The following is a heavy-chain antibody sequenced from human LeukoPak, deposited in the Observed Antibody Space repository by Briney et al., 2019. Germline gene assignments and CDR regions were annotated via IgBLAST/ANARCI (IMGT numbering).Heavy chain of an antibody. CDR1: GFTFGSYA. CDR3: AKERQWLAPEGVDY. CDR2: ISGSGGST. Sequence: GGSLRLSCAASGFTFGSYAMSWVRKAPGKGLEWVSAISGSGGSTYYADSVKGRFTISRDNSKNTLYLQMNSQRAEDTAVYYCAKERQWLAPEGVDYWGQGTLVTVSS. D-gene: IGHD6-19*01. V-gene: IGHV3-23*01. J-gene: IGHJ4*02.